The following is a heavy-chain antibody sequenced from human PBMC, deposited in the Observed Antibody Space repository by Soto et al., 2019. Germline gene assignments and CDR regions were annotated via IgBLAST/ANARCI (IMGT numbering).Heavy chain of an antibody. Sequence: SETLSLTCTVSGYSISSGYYWGWIRQPPGKGLEWIGSIYHSGSTYYNPSVKSRVTISVDTSKNQLSLKLSSVTAADTAVYYCARDPTMVRGVRYNGFDPWGQGTLVTVSS. CDR1: GYSISSGYY. V-gene: IGHV4-38-2*02. CDR3: ARDPTMVRGVRYNGFDP. D-gene: IGHD3-10*01. CDR2: IYHSGST. J-gene: IGHJ5*02.